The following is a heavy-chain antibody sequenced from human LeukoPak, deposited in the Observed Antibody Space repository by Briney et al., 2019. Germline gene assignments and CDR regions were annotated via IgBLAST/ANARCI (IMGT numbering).Heavy chain of an antibody. CDR3: GRARLEWELPLDY. V-gene: IGHV1-2*02. CDR1: GYTFTGYY. D-gene: IGHD1-26*01. CDR2: INPYSGDT. Sequence: ASVKVSCKASGYTFTGYYMHWVRLAPGQGLEWMGWINPYSGDTNYAQKFQGRVAMTRDTSITTTYMDLTRLTSDDTAVYYCGRARLEWELPLDYWGQGTRVTVSS. J-gene: IGHJ4*02.